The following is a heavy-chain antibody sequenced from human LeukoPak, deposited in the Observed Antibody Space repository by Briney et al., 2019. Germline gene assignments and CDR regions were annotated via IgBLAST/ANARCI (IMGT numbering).Heavy chain of an antibody. D-gene: IGHD4-11*01. J-gene: IGHJ6*03. CDR3: AKLPTVTTSYYYMDV. CDR2: ISGSGGST. V-gene: IGHV3-23*01. CDR1: GFTFSSYA. Sequence: PGGSLRLSCATSGFTFSSYAMSWVRQAPGKGLEWVSGISGSGGSTYYADSVKGRFTISRDNSKNTLYLQMNSLRAEDTAVYYCAKLPTVTTSYYYMDVWGKGTTVTVSS.